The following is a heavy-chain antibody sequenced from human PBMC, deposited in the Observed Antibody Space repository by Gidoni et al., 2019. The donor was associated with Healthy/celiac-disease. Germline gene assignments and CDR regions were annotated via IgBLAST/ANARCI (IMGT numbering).Heavy chain of an antibody. V-gene: IGHV3-30*18. CDR3: AKEEVVSFDY. D-gene: IGHD2-15*01. Sequence: QVQLVESGGGVVQPGRSLRLSCAASGFTFSSYGMHWVRQAPGKGLEWVAVISYDGSNKYYADSVKGRCTISRDNSKNTLYLQMNSLRAEDTAVYYCAKEEVVSFDYWGQGTLVTVSS. CDR2: ISYDGSNK. CDR1: GFTFSSYG. J-gene: IGHJ4*02.